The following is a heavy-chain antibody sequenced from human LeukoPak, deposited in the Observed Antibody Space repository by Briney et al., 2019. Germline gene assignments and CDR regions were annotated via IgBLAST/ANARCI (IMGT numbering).Heavy chain of an antibody. Sequence: SETLSLTCTVSGGSISSYYWSWIRAPAGKGLEWIGGIYTIGSTNYNPSLKSRVTLSVDTSKHHYSLKLRSVTAADPAVYYCARVSGDYHGPRSHSYYFAYWGQGTLVTVSS. CDR2: IYTIGST. V-gene: IGHV4-4*07. CDR1: GGSISSYY. D-gene: IGHD3-10*01. CDR3: ARVSGDYHGPRSHSYYFAY. J-gene: IGHJ4*02.